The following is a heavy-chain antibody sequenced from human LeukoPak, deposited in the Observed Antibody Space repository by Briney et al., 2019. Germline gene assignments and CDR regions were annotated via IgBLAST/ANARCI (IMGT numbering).Heavy chain of an antibody. CDR2: ISSSSSYI. Sequence: GGSLRLSCAASGFTFSSYSMNWVRQAPGKGLDWVSSISSSSSYIYYADSVKGRFTISRDNAKNSLYLQMNSLRAEDTAVYYCARDLYGVPGWYFDLWGRGTLVTVSS. J-gene: IGHJ2*01. D-gene: IGHD4-17*01. CDR1: GFTFSSYS. CDR3: ARDLYGVPGWYFDL. V-gene: IGHV3-21*01.